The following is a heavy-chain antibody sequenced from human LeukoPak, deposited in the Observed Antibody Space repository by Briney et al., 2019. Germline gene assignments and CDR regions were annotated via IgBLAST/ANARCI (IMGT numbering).Heavy chain of an antibody. CDR1: GYGFTSSW. CDR3: ARRYDSSGYYYSPFDY. Sequence: GESLKISCKGSGYGFTSSWFGWVGQIPGKGLKWMGIIYPGDSDTRYSPSFQGQVTISADKSISTAYLQWSSLKASDTAMYYCARRYDSSGYYYSPFDYWGQGTLVTVSS. D-gene: IGHD3-22*01. CDR2: IYPGDSDT. J-gene: IGHJ4*02. V-gene: IGHV5-51*01.